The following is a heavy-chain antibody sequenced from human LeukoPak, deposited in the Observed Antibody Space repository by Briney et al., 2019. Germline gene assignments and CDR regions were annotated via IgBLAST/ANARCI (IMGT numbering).Heavy chain of an antibody. CDR1: GFTFSSYG. CDR2: IPYDGSNK. CDR3: AKGPLGYCSSTSCLYYYYYGMDV. V-gene: IGHV3-30*18. D-gene: IGHD2-2*01. Sequence: GGSLRLSCAASGFTFSSYGMHWVRQAPGKGLEWVAVIPYDGSNKYYADSVKGRFTISRDNSKNTLYLQMNSLRAEDTAVYYCAKGPLGYCSSTSCLYYYYYGMDVWGQGTTVTVSS. J-gene: IGHJ6*02.